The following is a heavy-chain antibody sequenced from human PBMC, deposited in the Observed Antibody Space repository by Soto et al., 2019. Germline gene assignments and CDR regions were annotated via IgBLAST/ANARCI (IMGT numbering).Heavy chain of an antibody. Sequence: QVQLVQSGAEVKKPGASVKVSCKASGYTFTSYGISWVRQAPGQGLEWMGWISAYNGNTNYAQKLQGRVTMTTDTSTSTAYMELRILRSDDTAVYYCARDGDYDLYYYYGMDVWGQGTTVTVSS. D-gene: IGHD4-17*01. J-gene: IGHJ6*02. CDR2: ISAYNGNT. V-gene: IGHV1-18*01. CDR1: GYTFTSYG. CDR3: ARDGDYDLYYYYGMDV.